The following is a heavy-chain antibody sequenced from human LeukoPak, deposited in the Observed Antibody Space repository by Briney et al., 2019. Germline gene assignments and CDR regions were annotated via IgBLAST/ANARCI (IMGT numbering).Heavy chain of an antibody. CDR2: ISGSGGAT. J-gene: IGHJ4*02. D-gene: IGHD3-22*01. CDR3: AKDSDVVPAIVFDY. Sequence: GGSLRLSCAASGFTFSSYAMSWVRQAPGKGLEWVSAISGSGGATYYTDSVKGRFTISRDNSKNTVFLQMNSLRAEDTAIYYCAKDSDVVPAIVFDYWGQGTLVTVSS. CDR1: GFTFSSYA. V-gene: IGHV3-23*01.